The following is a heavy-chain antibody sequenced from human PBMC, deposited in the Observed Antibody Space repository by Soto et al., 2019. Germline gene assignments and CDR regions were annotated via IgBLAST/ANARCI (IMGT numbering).Heavy chain of an antibody. CDR2: INPGNGDT. J-gene: IGHJ6*02. V-gene: IGHV1-3*01. CDR3: ARTDCGSTSCYNYYYYGMDV. CDR1: GYSFTKYG. D-gene: IGHD2-2*01. Sequence: GASVKVSCKTSGYSFTKYGLHWVRQAPGQRLEWMGWINPGNGDTKYSQKFQGRVTITRDTSATTAYLELSSLRSEDSAVFYCARTDCGSTSCYNYYYYGMDVWGQGTTVTVSS.